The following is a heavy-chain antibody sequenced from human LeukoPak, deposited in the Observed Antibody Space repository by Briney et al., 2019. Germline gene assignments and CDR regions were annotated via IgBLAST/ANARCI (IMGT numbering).Heavy chain of an antibody. J-gene: IGHJ6*02. CDR2: IYYSGST. CDR3: ARRIDPYGLDV. V-gene: IGHV4-59*08. Sequence: SETLSLTCTVSGGSISSYYWSWVRQPPGKGLEWIGYIYYSGSTNYNPSLKSRVTISLDTSKNQFSLKLSSVTATDTAVYYCARRIDPYGLDVWGQGTTVTVSS. CDR1: GGSISSYY.